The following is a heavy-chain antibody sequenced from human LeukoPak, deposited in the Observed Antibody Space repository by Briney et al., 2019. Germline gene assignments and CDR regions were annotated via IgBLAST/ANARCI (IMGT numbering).Heavy chain of an antibody. D-gene: IGHD2-2*01. CDR3: ARGRSKYQLLLVV. CDR2: MNPNSGNT. J-gene: IGHJ6*02. V-gene: IGHV1-8*01. CDR1: GYTFTSYD. Sequence: ASVKVSFKASGYTFTSYDINWVRQATGQGLEWMGWMNPNSGNTGYSQKFQGRVTMTRNTSIGTAYMELSSLRSEDTAVYYCARGRSKYQLLLVVWGQGTTVTVSS.